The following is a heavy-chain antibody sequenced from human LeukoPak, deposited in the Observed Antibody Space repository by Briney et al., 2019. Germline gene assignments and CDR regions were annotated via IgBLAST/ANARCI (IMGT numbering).Heavy chain of an antibody. CDR1: GFTFNSHW. J-gene: IGHJ4*02. Sequence: GGSPRLSCAASGFTFNSHWMSWVRQAPGKGLEWVADIKEDGSDKHYVDSAKGRFTISRDNAKNSLYLQMNSLRAEDTAVYYCARYSGDSAIGYWGQGTLVTVSS. D-gene: IGHD1-26*01. CDR3: ARYSGDSAIGY. V-gene: IGHV3-7*04. CDR2: IKEDGSDK.